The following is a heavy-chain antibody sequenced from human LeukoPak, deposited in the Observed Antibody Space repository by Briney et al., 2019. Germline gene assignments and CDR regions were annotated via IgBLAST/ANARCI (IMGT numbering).Heavy chain of an antibody. CDR2: INHSGST. CDR3: ARDLANYDYGGNSGWFDP. CDR1: GGSISSDTYY. J-gene: IGHJ5*02. D-gene: IGHD4-23*01. V-gene: IGHV4-39*07. Sequence: SETLSLTCTVSGGSISSDTYYWGWIRQTPGKGLEWIGEINHSGSTNYNSSLKSRVTISVDTSKNQFSLTLSSVTAADTAVYYCARDLANYDYGGNSGWFDPWGQGTLVTVSS.